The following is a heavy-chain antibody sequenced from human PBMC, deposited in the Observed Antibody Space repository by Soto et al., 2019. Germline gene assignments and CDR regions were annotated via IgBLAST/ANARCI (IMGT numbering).Heavy chain of an antibody. Sequence: ASVKVSCKATGYTFTSYAIHWVRQAPGQRLAWMGWINAGNGNTKYSQKLQGRVTFTSDTSASTAYMELSSLRSEDTAVYSCATSGVYCSSTSCYTLVYWGQGTLVTVSS. J-gene: IGHJ4*02. V-gene: IGHV1-3*01. CDR1: GYTFTSYA. CDR2: INAGNGNT. D-gene: IGHD2-2*02. CDR3: ATSGVYCSSTSCYTLVY.